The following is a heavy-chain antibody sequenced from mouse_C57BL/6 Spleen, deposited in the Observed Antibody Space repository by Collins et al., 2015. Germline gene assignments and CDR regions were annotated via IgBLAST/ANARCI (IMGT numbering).Heavy chain of an antibody. V-gene: IGHV1-22*01. Sequence: EVQLQQSGPELVKPGASVKMSCKASGYTFTDYNMHWVKQSHGKSLEWIGYINPNNGGTSYNQKFKGKATLTVNKSSSTAYMELRSLTSEDSAVYYCAKAAQAAWFAYWGQGTLVTVSA. CDR2: INPNNGGT. CDR3: AKAAQAAWFAY. D-gene: IGHD3-2*02. CDR1: GYTFTDYN. J-gene: IGHJ3*01.